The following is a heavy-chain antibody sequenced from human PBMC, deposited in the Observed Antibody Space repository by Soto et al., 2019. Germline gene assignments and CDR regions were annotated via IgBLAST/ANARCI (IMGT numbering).Heavy chain of an antibody. D-gene: IGHD3-10*01. J-gene: IGHJ4*02. Sequence: SEILSLTCTVSSGSISSGDYYWSWLRQPPGKGLEWIGYIFYSGSTYYNPSLKSRVTISVDTSKNQFSLKLSSVTAADTAVYYCARGRFGEIHDYWGQGTLVTVSS. V-gene: IGHV4-30-4*01. CDR1: SGSISSGDYY. CDR3: ARGRFGEIHDY. CDR2: IFYSGST.